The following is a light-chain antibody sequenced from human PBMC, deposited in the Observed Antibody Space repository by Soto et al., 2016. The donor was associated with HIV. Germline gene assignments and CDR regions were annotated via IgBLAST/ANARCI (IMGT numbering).Light chain of an antibody. J-gene: IGLJ3*02. CDR2: KDS. CDR1: VLAKKY. V-gene: IGLV3-27*01. Sequence: SYELTQPSSVSVSPGQTARTTCSGDVLAKKYGRWFQQKPGQAPILLIYKDSERPSGIPERFSGSISGTTVTLTITGAQIEDEADYYCYSAADNTGVFGGGTKLTV. CDR3: YSAADNTGV.